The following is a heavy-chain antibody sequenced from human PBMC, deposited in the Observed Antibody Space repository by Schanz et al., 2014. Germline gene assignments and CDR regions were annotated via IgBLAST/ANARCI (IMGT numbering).Heavy chain of an antibody. CDR1: GFTFISYD. V-gene: IGHV3-33*03. Sequence: QAQLVESGGGVVQPGRSLRLSCVASGFTFISYDIHWVRQAPGKGLEWVAVIRYDGRNKNFVESVKGRFTISRDNAKNSLFLQMNSLSAEDTAVYYCAKVAPAATYLDSWGLGTLXTVSS. CDR2: IRYDGRNK. D-gene: IGHD2-2*01. J-gene: IGHJ4*02. CDR3: AKVAPAATYLDS.